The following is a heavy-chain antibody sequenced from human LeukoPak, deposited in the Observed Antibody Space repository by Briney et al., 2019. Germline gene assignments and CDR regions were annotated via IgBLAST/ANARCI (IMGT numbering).Heavy chain of an antibody. CDR2: INHRGST. V-gene: IGHV4-34*01. CDR1: GGSFSGYY. D-gene: IGHD3-9*01. CDR3: AREVLRYFDWFRSLDRRTYFDY. Sequence: SETLSLTCAVYGGSFSGYYWSWLRQPPGKGLEWIGEINHRGSTNYNPSLKSRVTISVDTSKNQFSLKLSSVTAADTAVYYCAREVLRYFDWFRSLDRRTYFDYWGQGTLVTVSS. J-gene: IGHJ4*02.